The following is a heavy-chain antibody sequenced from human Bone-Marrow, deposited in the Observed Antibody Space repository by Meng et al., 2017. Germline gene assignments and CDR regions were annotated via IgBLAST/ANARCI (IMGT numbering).Heavy chain of an antibody. Sequence: ASVKVSCKPSGYNFPDYWLHWVRRAPGQGLEWMGRIDPKSGDTHYAQRFQGRVTMTGDTSISTAYMELSGLRSDDTAVYYCARVKRETYYYDSIPPDYWGQGTLVTVSS. CDR3: ARVKRETYYYDSIPPDY. CDR2: IDPKSGDT. CDR1: GYNFPDYW. V-gene: IGHV1-2*06. J-gene: IGHJ4*02. D-gene: IGHD3-22*01.